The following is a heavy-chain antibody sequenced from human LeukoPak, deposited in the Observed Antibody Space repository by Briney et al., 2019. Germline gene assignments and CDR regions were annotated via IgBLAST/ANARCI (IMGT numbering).Heavy chain of an antibody. V-gene: IGHV3-23*01. CDR2: ISGSGGST. J-gene: IGHJ4*02. D-gene: IGHD2-15*01. CDR3: TRSYCSGASCYRFGTDY. Sequence: GGSLRLSCAASGFTFSSYAMSWVRQAPGKGLEWVSAISGSGGSTYYADSVKGRFTISRDNSKNTLYLQMNNLRAEDTAVYYCTRSYCSGASCYRFGTDYWGQGTLVTVSS. CDR1: GFTFSSYA.